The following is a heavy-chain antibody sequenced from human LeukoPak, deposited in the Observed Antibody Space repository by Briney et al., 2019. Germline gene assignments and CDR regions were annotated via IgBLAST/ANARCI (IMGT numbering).Heavy chain of an antibody. J-gene: IGHJ6*03. D-gene: IGHD3-16*01. V-gene: IGHV4-59*01. CDR1: GGSISSYY. Sequence: SETLSLTCTVSGGSISSYYWSWIRQPPGKGLECIGYIYYSGSTNYNPSLKSRVTISVDTSKNRFSLKLSSVTAADTAVYYCARGYGTLYYYYMDVWGKGTAVTVSS. CDR3: ARGYGTLYYYYMDV. CDR2: IYYSGST.